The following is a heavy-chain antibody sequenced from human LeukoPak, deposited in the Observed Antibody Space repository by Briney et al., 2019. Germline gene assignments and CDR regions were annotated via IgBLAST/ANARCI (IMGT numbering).Heavy chain of an antibody. J-gene: IGHJ4*02. V-gene: IGHV3-23*01. Sequence: GGSLRLSCAASGFTFSNYGMSWVRQAPGNGLEWVSTVSGSGGSTYYADSVKGRFTISRDNSKNTLYLQMNSLRAEDTAVYYCAKNFNYYDSSGYFDCWGQGTLVTVSS. CDR2: VSGSGGST. D-gene: IGHD3-22*01. CDR3: AKNFNYYDSSGYFDC. CDR1: GFTFSNYG.